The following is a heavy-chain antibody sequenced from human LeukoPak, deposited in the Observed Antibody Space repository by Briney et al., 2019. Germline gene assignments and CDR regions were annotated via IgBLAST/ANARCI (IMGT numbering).Heavy chain of an antibody. J-gene: IGHJ4*02. CDR3: ARGTYSGYDLDY. D-gene: IGHD5-12*01. V-gene: IGHV3-23*01. Sequence: PGGSLRLSCAASGFTFSSYWMSWVRQAPGKGLEWVSAISGSGGSTYYADSVKGRFTISRDNAKNSLYLQMNSLRAEDTAVYYCARGTYSGYDLDYWGQGTLVTVSS. CDR1: GFTFSSYW. CDR2: ISGSGGST.